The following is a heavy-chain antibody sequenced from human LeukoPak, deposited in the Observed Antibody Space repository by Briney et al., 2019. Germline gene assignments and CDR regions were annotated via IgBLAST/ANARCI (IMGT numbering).Heavy chain of an antibody. V-gene: IGHV3-7*01. J-gene: IGHJ6*02. CDR3: ASGDFYYYYGMDV. CDR1: GVTFSSYW. Sequence: GGSLRLSCAASGVTFSSYWMSWVRQAPGKGLERVANIKQDGSEKYYVDSVKGRFTISRDNAKNSLYLQMNSLRAEDTAVYYCASGDFYYYYGMDVWGQGTTVTVSS. CDR2: IKQDGSEK. D-gene: IGHD2/OR15-2a*01.